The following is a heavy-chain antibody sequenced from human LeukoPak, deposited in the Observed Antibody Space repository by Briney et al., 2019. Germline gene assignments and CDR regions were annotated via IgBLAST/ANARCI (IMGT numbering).Heavy chain of an antibody. CDR2: IWYDGSNK. V-gene: IGHV3-33*08. Sequence: GGSLRLSCAASGFTFSSYGMHWVRQAPGKGLEWVAVIWYDGSNKYYADSVKGRFTISRDDSKNTLYLQMNSLRAEDTAVYYCARGDCSSTSCYYYYYGMDVWGQGTTVTVSS. J-gene: IGHJ6*02. CDR1: GFTFSSYG. CDR3: ARGDCSSTSCYYYYYGMDV. D-gene: IGHD2-2*01.